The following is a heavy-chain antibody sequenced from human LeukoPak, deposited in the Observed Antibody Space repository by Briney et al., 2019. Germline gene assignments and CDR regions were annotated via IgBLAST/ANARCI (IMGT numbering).Heavy chain of an antibody. J-gene: IGHJ4*02. CDR2: IRGYQGST. CDR1: GYTFTNYG. CDR3: ARTDLGTITAGPFKY. Sequence: EASVKVSCKASGYTFTNYGITWVRQAPGQGLEWMGWIRGYQGSTKYVQKFQGRVTMTIDTSTSTAYMNVRSLISDDTAIYFCARTDLGTITAGPFKYWGQGTLVAVSS. V-gene: IGHV1-18*01. D-gene: IGHD5-24*01.